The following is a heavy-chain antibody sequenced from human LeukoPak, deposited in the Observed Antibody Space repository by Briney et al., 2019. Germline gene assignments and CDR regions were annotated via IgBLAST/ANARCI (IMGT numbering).Heavy chain of an antibody. Sequence: PSETLSLTCTVSGGSISSRSYYWGWIRQPPGKGLEWIGSIYYSGSTYYNPSLKSRVTISVDTSKNQFALKLSSVTAADTAVYYCARDSAAGRAFDIWGQGTMVTVSS. D-gene: IGHD6-13*01. CDR3: ARDSAAGRAFDI. CDR1: GGSISSRSYY. CDR2: IYYSGST. J-gene: IGHJ3*02. V-gene: IGHV4-39*02.